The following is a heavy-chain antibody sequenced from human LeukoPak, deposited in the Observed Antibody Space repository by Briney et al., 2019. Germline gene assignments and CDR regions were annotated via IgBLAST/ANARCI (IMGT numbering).Heavy chain of an antibody. CDR2: IYYSGST. CDR3: ARGDPYNWNLLAD. V-gene: IGHV4-59*08. J-gene: IGHJ4*02. CDR1: GGSFSGYY. D-gene: IGHD1-1*01. Sequence: PSETLSLTCAVYGGSFSGYYWSWIRQPPGKGLEWIGYIYYSGSTNYNPSLKSRVTISVDTSKNQFSLKLSSVTAADTAVYYCARGDPYNWNLLADWGQGTLVTVSS.